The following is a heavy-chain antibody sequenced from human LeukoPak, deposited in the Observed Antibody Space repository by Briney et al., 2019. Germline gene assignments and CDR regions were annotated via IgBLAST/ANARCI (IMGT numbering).Heavy chain of an antibody. CDR1: GFTFSNYA. V-gene: IGHV3-23*01. CDR3: AKDSSIAARKPDY. CDR2: ISGSGGTT. Sequence: GGSLRLSCAASGFTFSNYAMSWVRQAPGKGLEWVSAISGSGGTTYYADSVKGRFTISRDNSKNTLYLQMNSLRVEDTAVYYCAKDSSIAARKPDYWGQGSLVTVSS. D-gene: IGHD6-6*01. J-gene: IGHJ4*02.